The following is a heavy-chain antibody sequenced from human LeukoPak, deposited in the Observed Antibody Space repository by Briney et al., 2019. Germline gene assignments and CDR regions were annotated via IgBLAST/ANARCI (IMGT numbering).Heavy chain of an antibody. V-gene: IGHV4-34*01. CDR3: ARLRDGYVDY. CDR2: INHSGST. CDR1: GGSFSGYY. J-gene: IGHJ4*02. Sequence: SETLSLTCAVYGGSFSGYYWSWIRQPPGKGLEWIGEINHSGSTNYNPSFKSRVTISVDTSKNQFSLKLSSVTAADTAVYYCARLRDGYVDYWGQGTLVTVSS. D-gene: IGHD2-21*01.